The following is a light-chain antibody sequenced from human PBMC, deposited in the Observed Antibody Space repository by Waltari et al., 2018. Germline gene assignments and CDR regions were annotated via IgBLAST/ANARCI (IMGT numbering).Light chain of an antibody. V-gene: IGKV1-39*01. CDR3: QQSYSTPPT. CDR1: QGIGTH. CDR2: AAS. Sequence: DIQMTQSPSSLSASVGDRVTIPCRASQGIGTHLNWYQQKPGKAPKFLIYAASSLQSGVPSRFSGSGSGTYFSLTISSLQPEDFATYYCQQSYSTPPTFGQGTNLEIK. J-gene: IGKJ2*01.